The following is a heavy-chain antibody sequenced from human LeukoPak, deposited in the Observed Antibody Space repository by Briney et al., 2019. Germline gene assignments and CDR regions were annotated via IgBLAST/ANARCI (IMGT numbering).Heavy chain of an antibody. CDR1: GYKFTNDY. J-gene: IGHJ4*02. Sequence: GASVKVSCKASGYKFTNDYMHWVRQAPGQGLEFRGWINPDSGFTNYAQKFKGRVTMTRDTSISTAYLEVRSLTSDDTAVYYCAPTAEAYTSWWKGWGQGTLVTVSS. CDR3: APTAEAYTSWWKG. CDR2: INPDSGFT. V-gene: IGHV1-2*02. D-gene: IGHD3-16*01.